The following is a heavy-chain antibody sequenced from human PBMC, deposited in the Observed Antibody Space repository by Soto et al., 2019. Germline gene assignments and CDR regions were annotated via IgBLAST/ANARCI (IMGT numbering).Heavy chain of an antibody. D-gene: IGHD1-7*01. V-gene: IGHV4-39*01. Sequence: SETLSLTCTVSGGSISGSGYYWGWIRQPPGKGLEWIGSIYYSGSTSYSPSLKSRVTISVDTSKNQFSLKLTSVTAADTAIFYCATNTTTEPTTHNYFDTWAKGTWVTVS. J-gene: IGHJ5*02. CDR3: ATNTTTEPTTHNYFDT. CDR1: GGSISGSGYY. CDR2: IYYSGST.